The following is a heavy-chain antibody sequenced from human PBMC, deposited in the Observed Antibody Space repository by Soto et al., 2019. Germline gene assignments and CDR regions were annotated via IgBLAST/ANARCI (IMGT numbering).Heavy chain of an antibody. D-gene: IGHD1-1*01. J-gene: IGHJ4*02. V-gene: IGHV1-18*01. CDR3: ARGRYGDY. CDR1: GYGFTTYG. CDR2: ISAHNGNT. Sequence: QVHLVQSGAEVKKPGASVKVSCKGSGYGFTTYGITWVRQAPGQGLEWMAWISAHNGNTNYAQKLQGRFTVTRDTSTSTAYMELRSLRSDDTAVYDCARGRYGDYWGQGALVTVSS.